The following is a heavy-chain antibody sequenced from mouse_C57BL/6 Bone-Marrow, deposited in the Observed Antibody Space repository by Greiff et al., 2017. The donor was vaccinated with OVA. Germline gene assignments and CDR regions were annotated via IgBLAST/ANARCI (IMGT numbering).Heavy chain of an antibody. CDR1: GYTFTDYY. CDR2: INPYNGGT. CDR3: ARGHYGNSWFAY. Sequence: EVQLQQSGPVLVKPGASVKMSCKASGYTFTDYYMNWVKQSHGKSLEWIGVINPYNGGTSYNQKFKGKATLTVDKASSTAYRELNSLTSEDSAVYYCARGHYGNSWFAYWGQGTLVTVSA. V-gene: IGHV1-19*01. J-gene: IGHJ3*01. D-gene: IGHD2-1*01.